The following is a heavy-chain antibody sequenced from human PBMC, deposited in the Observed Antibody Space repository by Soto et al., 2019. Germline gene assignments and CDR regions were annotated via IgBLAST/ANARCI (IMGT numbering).Heavy chain of an antibody. CDR2: IDDTGST. CDR1: GDSISSSY. Sequence: QVQLQESGPGLVKPSETLSLTCTVSGDSISSSYWNWIRQAPGKGLEWIGDIDDTGSTNYTPSPKSRVNLSVDPSHNQYSLKLSSVTAADTAVYYCARGVLEWLLRVSYYYYVDGWGKGTTVTVSS. D-gene: IGHD3-3*01. CDR3: ARGVLEWLLRVSYYYYVDG. V-gene: IGHV4-59*01. J-gene: IGHJ6*03.